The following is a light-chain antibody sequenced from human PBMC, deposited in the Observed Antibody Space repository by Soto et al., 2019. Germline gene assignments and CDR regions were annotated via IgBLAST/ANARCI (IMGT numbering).Light chain of an antibody. V-gene: IGKV2D-29*02. CDR1: QSLLHITGETF. J-gene: IGKJ5*01. Sequence: DVVMTQTPLSLSVAPGQPASISCKSSQSLLHITGETFLFWYLQKPGQSPQLLIYEVSTRVSGVPDRFSGSGSGTDFTLEISRVETDDVGIYYCMQSTQLPPTFGQETRLENK. CDR2: EVS. CDR3: MQSTQLPPT.